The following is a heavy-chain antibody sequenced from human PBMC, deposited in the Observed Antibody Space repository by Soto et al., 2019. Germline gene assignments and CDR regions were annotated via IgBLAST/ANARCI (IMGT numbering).Heavy chain of an antibody. CDR3: AKRRVVRIYNYFDY. CDR2: ISGSGGST. D-gene: IGHD3-10*01. CDR1: GFTFSGYA. J-gene: IGHJ4*02. Sequence: GGSLRLSCAASGFTFSGYAMSWVRQAPGKGLEWVSTISGSGGSTYYTDSVKGRFTISRDNSKNTLYLQMNSLRAEDTAVYYCAKRRVVRIYNYFDYWAQGTLVTVSS. V-gene: IGHV3-23*01.